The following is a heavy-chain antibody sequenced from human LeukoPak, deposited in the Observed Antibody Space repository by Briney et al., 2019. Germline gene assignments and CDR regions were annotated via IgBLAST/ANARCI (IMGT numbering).Heavy chain of an antibody. CDR2: ISGSGSNT. V-gene: IGHV3-23*01. CDR1: GFTFSSYA. Sequence: GGSLRLSCAAPGFTFSSYAMNWVRQAPGKGLEWVSGISGSGSNTYYADSVMGRFTISRDNSKNTLYLQMNSLRAEDTAVHYCAKDVLSGTYYYFDQWGQGTLVTVSS. J-gene: IGHJ4*02. D-gene: IGHD1-26*01. CDR3: AKDVLSGTYYYFDQ.